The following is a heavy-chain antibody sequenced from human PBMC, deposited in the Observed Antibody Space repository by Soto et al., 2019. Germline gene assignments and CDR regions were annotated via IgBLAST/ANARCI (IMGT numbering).Heavy chain of an antibody. V-gene: IGHV1-69*05. J-gene: IGHJ6*02. CDR1: GGTFSRNV. CDR2: IIPLSGTA. D-gene: IGHD3-22*01. Sequence: QVQLVQSGAEVKKPGSSVKVSCKTSGGTFSRNVISWVRQAPGQGLEWMGGIIPLSGTANYAQQFQGRVGXTXDESTSTAYMELNSLRSEDAAVYYCARASNTSAYYIPYGLDVWGPGTTVTVSS. CDR3: ARASNTSAYYIPYGLDV.